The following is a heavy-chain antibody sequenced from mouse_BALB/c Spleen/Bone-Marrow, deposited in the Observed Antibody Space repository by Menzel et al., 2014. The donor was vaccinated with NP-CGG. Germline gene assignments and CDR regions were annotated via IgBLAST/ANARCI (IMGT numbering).Heavy chain of an antibody. Sequence: VQLQQSGAELVKPGASVRLSCKASGYTFTNYYMYWVKQRPGQGLEWIGEINPSNGGTNFNEKFKSKATLTVDKSSSTAYMQLSSLTSEDSAVYYCARERYDYDWKDYWGQGTTLTVSS. J-gene: IGHJ2*01. CDR3: ARERYDYDWKDY. V-gene: IGHV1S81*02. D-gene: IGHD2-4*01. CDR2: INPSNGGT. CDR1: GYTFTNYY.